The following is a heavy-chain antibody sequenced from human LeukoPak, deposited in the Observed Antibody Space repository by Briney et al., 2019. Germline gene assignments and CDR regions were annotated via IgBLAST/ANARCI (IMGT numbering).Heavy chain of an antibody. D-gene: IGHD5-24*01. CDR3: ARKRWLQAARWFDP. V-gene: IGHV4-34*01. CDR2: INHSGNT. Sequence: SETLSLTCAVYGGSFSGYYWSWIRQPPGKGLEWIGEINHSGNTNYNPSLKSRVTISVDTSKNQFSLKLSSVTAADTAVYYCARKRWLQAARWFDPWGQGTLVTVSS. J-gene: IGHJ5*02. CDR1: GGSFSGYY.